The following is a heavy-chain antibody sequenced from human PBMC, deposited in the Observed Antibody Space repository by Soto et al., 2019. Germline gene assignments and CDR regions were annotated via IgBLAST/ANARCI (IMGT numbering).Heavy chain of an antibody. CDR1: GGSISSYY. Sequence: SETLSLTCTVSGGSISSYYWSWIRQPPGKGLEWIGYIYYSGSTNYNPSLKSRVTISVDTSKNQFSLKLSSVTAADTAVYYCARAHSSGWSYYFDYWGQGTLVTVS. V-gene: IGHV4-59*01. J-gene: IGHJ4*02. D-gene: IGHD6-19*01. CDR3: ARAHSSGWSYYFDY. CDR2: IYYSGST.